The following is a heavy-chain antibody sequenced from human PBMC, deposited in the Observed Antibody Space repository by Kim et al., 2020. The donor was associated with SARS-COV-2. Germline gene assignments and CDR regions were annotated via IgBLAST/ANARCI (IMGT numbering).Heavy chain of an antibody. D-gene: IGHD2-21*02. CDR3: AKAKYCGGDCYSEVFYDYYGMDV. CDR2: ISGDGGST. CDR1: GFTFDDYA. V-gene: IGHV3-43*02. Sequence: GGSLRLSCAASGFTFDDYAMHWVRQAPGKGLEWVSLISGDGGSTYYADSVKGRFTISRDNSKNSLYLQMNSLRTEDTALYYCAKAKYCGGDCYSEVFYDYYGMDVWGQGTTVTVSS. J-gene: IGHJ6*02.